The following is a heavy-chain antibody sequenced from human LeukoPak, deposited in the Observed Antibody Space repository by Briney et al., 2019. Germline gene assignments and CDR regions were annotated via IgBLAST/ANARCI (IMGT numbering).Heavy chain of an antibody. CDR2: INPDGSSA. CDR3: ARAKQRGDGSGAFDI. CDR1: GFTFSDYW. D-gene: IGHD3-10*01. V-gene: IGHV3-74*01. J-gene: IGHJ3*02. Sequence: GGPLRLSCAASGFTFSDYWMHWVRQAPGKGLVWVSRINPDGSSASYADSVKGRFTISRDNAKNTLYLQMNSLRAEDTAVYYCARAKQRGDGSGAFDIWGQGTMVTVSS.